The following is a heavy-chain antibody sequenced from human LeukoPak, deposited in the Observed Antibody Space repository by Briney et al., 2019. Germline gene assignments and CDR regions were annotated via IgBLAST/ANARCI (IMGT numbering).Heavy chain of an antibody. CDR2: INSDGSST. CDR1: GFTFSYYW. CDR3: ARDLKQLAHYFDY. J-gene: IGHJ4*02. D-gene: IGHD6-6*01. Sequence: GGSLRLSCVASGFTFSYYWMYWVRQAPGKGLVWVSRINSDGSSTNYADSVKGRFTISRDNAKNSLYLQMNSLRAEDTAVYYCARDLKQLAHYFDYWGQGTLVTVSS. V-gene: IGHV3-74*01.